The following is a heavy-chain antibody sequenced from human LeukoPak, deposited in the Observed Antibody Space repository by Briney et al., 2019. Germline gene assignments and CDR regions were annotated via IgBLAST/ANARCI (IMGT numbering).Heavy chain of an antibody. CDR1: GGSTTSGDYY. CDR2: IYFSGRA. D-gene: IGHD5-18*01. V-gene: IGHV4-30-4*01. J-gene: IGHJ4*02. CDR3: ARAWPEDTAMVTGFNY. Sequence: SETLSLTCTLSGGSTTSGDYYWSWIRQPPGKGLEWIWYIYFSGRAYYNPCLKSRVTISVDTSKNQFSLKLSCATAADTTVYYCARAWPEDTAMVTGFNYWGQGTLVTVSS.